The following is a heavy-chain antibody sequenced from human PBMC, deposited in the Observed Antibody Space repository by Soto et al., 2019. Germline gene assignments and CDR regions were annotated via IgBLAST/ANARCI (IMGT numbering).Heavy chain of an antibody. V-gene: IGHV4-4*02. D-gene: IGHD3-22*01. Sequence: QVQLQESGPGLVKPSETLSLICTVSGASIRSNDWWTWVRQPPGKGLEWIGEVSHSGSSNYNPALKSRLTLSVDKYKTQSSLDLKAATAAATAVYYWARGHKTPGGHPTMIVVVTVDYGGQGAGVAVSS. CDR3: ARGHKTPGGHPTMIVVVTVDY. CDR2: VSHSGSS. J-gene: IGHJ4*02. CDR1: GASIRSNDW.